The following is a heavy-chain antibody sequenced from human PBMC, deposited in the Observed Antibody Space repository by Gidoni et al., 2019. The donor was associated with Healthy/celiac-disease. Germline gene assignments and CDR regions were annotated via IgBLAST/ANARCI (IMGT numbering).Heavy chain of an antibody. CDR3: AKDIGSGDCSSTSCYENWFDP. J-gene: IGHJ5*02. D-gene: IGHD2-2*01. CDR1: GFPFSSYG. CDR2: ISYDGSNK. Sequence: QVQLVESGGGVVQPGRSLRLSCAASGFPFSSYGMHWVRQAPGKGLEWVAVISYDGSNKYYADSVKGRFTISRDKSKNTLYLQMNSLRAEDTAVYYCAKDIGSGDCSSTSCYENWFDPWGQGTLVTVSS. V-gene: IGHV3-30*18.